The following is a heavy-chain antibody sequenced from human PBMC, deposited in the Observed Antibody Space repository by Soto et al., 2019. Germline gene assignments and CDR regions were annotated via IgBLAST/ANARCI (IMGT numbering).Heavy chain of an antibody. CDR1: GFTFDDYA. Sequence: DVQLVESGGGLVQPGRSLRLSCAASGFTFDDYAMHWVRQAPGKGLEWVSGISWNSGSIGYADSVKGRFTISRDNAKNSLYLQMNSLRAEDTALYYCAKDMGWELPPSANYGMDVWGQGTTVTVSS. D-gene: IGHD1-26*01. CDR2: ISWNSGSI. J-gene: IGHJ6*02. V-gene: IGHV3-9*01. CDR3: AKDMGWELPPSANYGMDV.